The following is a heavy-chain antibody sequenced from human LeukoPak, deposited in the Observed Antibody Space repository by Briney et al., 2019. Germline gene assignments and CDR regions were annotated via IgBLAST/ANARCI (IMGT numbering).Heavy chain of an antibody. J-gene: IGHJ4*02. CDR2: IYHSGST. D-gene: IGHD2-15*01. CDR3: ARADIVVVVAATHFDY. V-gene: IGHV4-38-2*01. CDR1: DYSISSRYY. Sequence: SPTLSNTYAISDYSISSRYYWAWIRQPPGKRLEWIGSIYHSGSTYYNPSLKSRVTISVDTSKTQFSLTLSSVTAADTAVYYCARADIVVVVAATHFDYWGQGTLVTVSS.